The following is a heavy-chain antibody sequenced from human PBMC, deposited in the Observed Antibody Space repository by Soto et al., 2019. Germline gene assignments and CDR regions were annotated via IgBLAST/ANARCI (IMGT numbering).Heavy chain of an antibody. Sequence: SVKVSCKASGGTFSSYAISWVRQAPGQGLEWMGGIIPIFGTANYAQKFQGRVTITADESTSTAYMELSSLRSEDTAVYYCARDRTDDYCISTSCPLIVDAFDIWGQGTMVTVSS. CDR2: IIPIFGTA. D-gene: IGHD2-2*01. CDR1: GGTFSSYA. CDR3: ARDRTDDYCISTSCPLIVDAFDI. J-gene: IGHJ3*02. V-gene: IGHV1-69*13.